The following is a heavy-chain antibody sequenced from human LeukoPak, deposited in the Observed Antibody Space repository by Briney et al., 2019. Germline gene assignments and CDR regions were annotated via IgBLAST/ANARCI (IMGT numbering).Heavy chain of an antibody. Sequence: SETLSLTCTVSGGSISSSSYYWGWIRQPPGKGLEWVGTIYYTGSTYYNPSLKSRVTISVDTSKNQCSLKLSSVTAADTAVYYCARRRGWYPVDYWGEGTLVTVSS. CDR1: GGSISSSSYY. CDR3: ARRRGWYPVDY. J-gene: IGHJ4*02. CDR2: IYYTGST. V-gene: IGHV4-39*01. D-gene: IGHD6-19*01.